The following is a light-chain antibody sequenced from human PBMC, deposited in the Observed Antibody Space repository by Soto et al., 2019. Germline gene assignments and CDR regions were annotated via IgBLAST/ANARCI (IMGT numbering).Light chain of an antibody. CDR3: SSYAGSSNFVV. Sequence: QSALTQPPSASGSPGQSVTISCTGTSGDVGNYNYVSRYQQHPGKAPKLMISDVSKRPSGVPDRFSGSKSGNTASLTVSGLQAEDEAHYYCSSYAGSSNFVVFGGGTKLTVL. CDR1: SGDVGNYNY. J-gene: IGLJ2*01. V-gene: IGLV2-8*01. CDR2: DVS.